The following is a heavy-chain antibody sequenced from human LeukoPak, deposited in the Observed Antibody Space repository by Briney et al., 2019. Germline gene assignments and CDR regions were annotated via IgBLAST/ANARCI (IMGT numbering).Heavy chain of an antibody. CDR3: ARGGGYSFGPTELDF. V-gene: IGHV4-61*02. Sequence: SQTLSLTCTVSGGSISSGSYYWSWIRQPAGRGLEWIGRIYTSGSTNYNPSLKSRVTISVDTSKNQFSLKLSSVTAADTAVYYCARGGGYSFGPTELDFWGQGTLVTVSS. J-gene: IGHJ4*02. D-gene: IGHD5-18*01. CDR2: IYTSGST. CDR1: GGSISSGSYY.